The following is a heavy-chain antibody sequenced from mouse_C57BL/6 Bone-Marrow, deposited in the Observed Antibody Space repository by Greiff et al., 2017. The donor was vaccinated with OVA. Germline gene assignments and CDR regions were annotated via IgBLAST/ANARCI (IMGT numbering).Heavy chain of an antibody. V-gene: IGHV1-81*01. CDR1: GYTFTSYG. CDR2: IYPRSGNT. J-gene: IGHJ3*01. Sequence: QVHVKQSGAELARPGASVKLSCKASGYTFTSYGISWVKQRTGQGLEWIGEIYPRSGNTYYNEKFKGKATLTADKSSSTAYMELRSLTSEDSAVYFCARRRDYYGSSQAWFAYWGQGTLVTVSA. CDR3: ARRRDYYGSSQAWFAY. D-gene: IGHD1-1*01.